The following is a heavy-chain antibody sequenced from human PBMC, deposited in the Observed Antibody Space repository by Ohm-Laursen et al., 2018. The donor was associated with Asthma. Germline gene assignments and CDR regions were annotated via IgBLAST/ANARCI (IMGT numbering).Heavy chain of an antibody. CDR1: GFTFSSYS. CDR2: ISSSSSYI. J-gene: IGHJ4*02. V-gene: IGHV3-21*01. Sequence: GSLRLSCAASGFTFSSYSMNWVRQAPGKGLEWVSSISSSSSYIYYADSLKGRFTISRDNAKNSLYLQMNSLRAEDTAVYYCASCTYDSSGYYYGWGQGTLVTVSS. CDR3: ASCTYDSSGYYYG. D-gene: IGHD3-22*01.